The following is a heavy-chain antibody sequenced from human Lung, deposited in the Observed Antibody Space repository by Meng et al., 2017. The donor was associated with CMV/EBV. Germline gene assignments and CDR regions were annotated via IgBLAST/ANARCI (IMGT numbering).Heavy chain of an antibody. D-gene: IGHD2-15*01. CDR2: IYYSGST. V-gene: IGHV4-59*12. J-gene: IGHJ4*02. Sequence: SETLSLXXTVSGGSLSGYYWSWVRQPPGSGLEWIAYIYYSGSTTYNPSLKSRVTVSLDLSKNQFSLKLNSVTAADTAVYYCARGGSVGYCRDSACWGYLDYLGQGALVTVSS. CDR3: ARGGSVGYCRDSACWGYLDY. CDR1: GGSLSGYY.